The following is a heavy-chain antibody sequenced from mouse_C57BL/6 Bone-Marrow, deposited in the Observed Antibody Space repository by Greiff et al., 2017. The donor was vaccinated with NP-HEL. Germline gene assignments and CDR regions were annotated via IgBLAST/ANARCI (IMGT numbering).Heavy chain of an antibody. CDR2: ISYDGSN. CDR1: GYSITSGYY. V-gene: IGHV3-6*01. D-gene: IGHD2-1*01. CDR3: ARDDGNAWFAY. Sequence: EVQLQQSGPGLVKPSQSLSLTCSVTGYSITSGYYWNWIRQFPGNKLEWMGYISYDGSNNYNPSLKNRISITRDTSKNQFFLKLNSVTTEDTATYYCARDDGNAWFAYWGQGTLVTVSA. J-gene: IGHJ3*01.